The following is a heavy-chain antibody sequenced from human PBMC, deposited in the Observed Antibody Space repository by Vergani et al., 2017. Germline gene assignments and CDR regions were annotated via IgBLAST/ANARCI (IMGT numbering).Heavy chain of an antibody. J-gene: IGHJ6*02. Sequence: QVQLQESGPGLVKPSETLSLTCTVSGGSISSYYWSWIRQPPGKGLEWIGYIYYSGSTNYNPSLKSRVTISVDTSKNQFSLKLSSVTAADTAVYYCAGGGIAARPYYYYGMDVWGQGTTVTVSS. CDR2: IYYSGST. D-gene: IGHD6-6*01. CDR3: AGGGIAARPYYYYGMDV. V-gene: IGHV4-59*01. CDR1: GGSISSYY.